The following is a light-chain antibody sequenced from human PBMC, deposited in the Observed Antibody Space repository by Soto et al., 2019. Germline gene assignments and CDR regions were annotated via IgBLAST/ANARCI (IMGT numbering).Light chain of an antibody. Sequence: QPVLTQSSSASASLGSSVKLTCTLSSGHSSYIIAWHQQQPGKAPRYLMKLEGSGSYNKGSGVPDRFSGSSSGADRYLTISNLQFEAEADYYCETWDSNTHVFGTGTKVTVL. V-gene: IGLV4-60*02. CDR1: SGHSSYI. CDR2: LEGSGSY. CDR3: ETWDSNTHV. J-gene: IGLJ1*01.